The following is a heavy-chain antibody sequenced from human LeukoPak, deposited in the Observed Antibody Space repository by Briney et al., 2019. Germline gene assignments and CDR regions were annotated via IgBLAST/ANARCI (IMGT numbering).Heavy chain of an antibody. Sequence: PGRSLRLSCAASGFTFSSYGMHWVRQAPGKGLEWVAAIWYDGSNKYYADSVKGRFTISRDNSKNTLYLQMNSLRAEDTAVYYCARPRSPGIAVAGYYFDYWGQGTLVTVSS. CDR3: ARPRSPGIAVAGYYFDY. J-gene: IGHJ4*02. V-gene: IGHV3-33*01. CDR1: GFTFSSYG. D-gene: IGHD6-19*01. CDR2: IWYDGSNK.